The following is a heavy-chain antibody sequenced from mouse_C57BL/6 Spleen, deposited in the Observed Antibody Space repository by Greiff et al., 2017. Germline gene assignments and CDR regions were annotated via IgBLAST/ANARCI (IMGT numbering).Heavy chain of an antibody. V-gene: IGHV5-17*01. Sequence: EVQRVESGGGLVKPGGSLKLSCAASGFTFSDYGMHWVRQAPEKGLEWVAYISSGSSTIYYADTVKGRFTISRDNAKNTLFLQMTSLRSEDTAMYYCARLGGAYWGQGTLVTVSA. J-gene: IGHJ3*01. D-gene: IGHD3-3*01. CDR1: GFTFSDYG. CDR3: ARLGGAY. CDR2: ISSGSSTI.